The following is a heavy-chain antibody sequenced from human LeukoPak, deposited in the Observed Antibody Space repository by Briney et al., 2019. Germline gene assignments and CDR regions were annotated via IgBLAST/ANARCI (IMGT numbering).Heavy chain of an antibody. CDR1: GGSISSYY. D-gene: IGHD3-22*01. CDR2: IYYSGST. J-gene: IGHJ4*02. CDR3: ARGGNYYDSSGYWLDY. Sequence: SETLSLTCTASGGSISSYYWSWIRQPPGKGLEWIGYIYYSGSTNYNPSLESRVTISVDTSKNQFSLKLSSVTAADTAVYYCARGGNYYDSSGYWLDYWGQGTLVTVSS. V-gene: IGHV4-59*01.